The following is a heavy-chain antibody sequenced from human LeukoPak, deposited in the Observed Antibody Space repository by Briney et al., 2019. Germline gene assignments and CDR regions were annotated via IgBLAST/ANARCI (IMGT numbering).Heavy chain of an antibody. CDR1: GFTLDDYA. Sequence: RSLRLSCAASGFTLDDYAMHWVRQAPGKGLEWVSGISWNSGSIGYADSVKGRFTISRDNAKNSLYLQMNSLRAEDTALYYCAKGPYYDFWSGYFGPAFDYWGQGTLVTVSS. D-gene: IGHD3-3*01. CDR2: ISWNSGSI. CDR3: AKGPYYDFWSGYFGPAFDY. J-gene: IGHJ4*02. V-gene: IGHV3-9*01.